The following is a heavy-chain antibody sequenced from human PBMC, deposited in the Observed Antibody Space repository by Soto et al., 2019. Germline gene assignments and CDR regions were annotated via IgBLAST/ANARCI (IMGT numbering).Heavy chain of an antibody. J-gene: IGHJ5*02. CDR1: GYTFTSYG. V-gene: IGHV1-18*01. Sequence: ASVKVSCKASGYTFTSYGISWVRQAPGQGPEWMGWISAYNGNTNYAQKLQGRVTMTTDTSTSTAYMELRSLRSDDTAVYYCARDFIVVVPAATQEYKWFDPWGQGTLVTVS. CDR3: ARDFIVVVPAATQEYKWFDP. CDR2: ISAYNGNT. D-gene: IGHD2-2*01.